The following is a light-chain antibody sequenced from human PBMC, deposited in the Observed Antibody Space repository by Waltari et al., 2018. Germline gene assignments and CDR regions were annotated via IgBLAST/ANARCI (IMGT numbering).Light chain of an antibody. CDR1: SSDVGGYNY. V-gene: IGLV2-8*01. CDR3: HSYAGNSYG. Sequence: QSALTQPPSASGSPGQSVTISCTGTSSDVGGYNYVAWFQPRPGKAPKLMIYDVNKPPSGVPGSFPGSKSCNTGPPTRSGLQAWDEADYFCHSYAGNSYGFGTGNKVTVL. CDR2: DVN. J-gene: IGLJ1*01.